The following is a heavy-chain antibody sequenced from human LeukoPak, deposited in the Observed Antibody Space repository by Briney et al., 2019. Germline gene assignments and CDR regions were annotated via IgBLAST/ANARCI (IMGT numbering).Heavy chain of an antibody. CDR3: ARDNSVEDTAWWFGL. Sequence: ASVKVSCKASGYTFTGNYMHWVRQAPGQGLEWMGWINPNSGGTSYAQKFQGRVTMTRDMSTSTDYMELSSLRSEDTAVYYCARDNSVEDTAWWFGLGGQGTLVTVSS. V-gene: IGHV1-2*02. D-gene: IGHD4-23*01. CDR1: GYTFTGNY. CDR2: INPNSGGT. J-gene: IGHJ5*02.